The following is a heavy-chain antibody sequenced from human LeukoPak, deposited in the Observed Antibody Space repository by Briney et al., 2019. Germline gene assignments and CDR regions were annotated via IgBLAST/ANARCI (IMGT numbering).Heavy chain of an antibody. V-gene: IGHV4-61*05. Sequence: KPSETLSLTCTVSGGSIRSSYYYWGWIRQPPGKGLEWIGYIYYSGSTNYNPSLKSRVTISVDTSKNQFSLKLSSVTAADTAVYYCARVPKLYEHTPYYFDYWGQGTLVTVSS. D-gene: IGHD5/OR15-5a*01. CDR1: GGSIRSSYYY. CDR3: ARVPKLYEHTPYYFDY. J-gene: IGHJ4*02. CDR2: IYYSGST.